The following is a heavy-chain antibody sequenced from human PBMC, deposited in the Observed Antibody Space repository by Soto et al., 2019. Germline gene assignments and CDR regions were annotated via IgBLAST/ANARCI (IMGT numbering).Heavy chain of an antibody. V-gene: IGHV4-59*01. Sequence: SETLSLTCTVSGGSISSYYWSWIRQPPGKGLEWIGYIYYSGSTNNNPSLKSRVTISVDTSKNQFSLKLSSVTAADTAVYYCARDSGRDGYNSFDYWGQGTRVTVSS. CDR3: ARDSGRDGYNSFDY. D-gene: IGHD5-12*01. CDR2: IYYSGST. CDR1: GGSISSYY. J-gene: IGHJ4*02.